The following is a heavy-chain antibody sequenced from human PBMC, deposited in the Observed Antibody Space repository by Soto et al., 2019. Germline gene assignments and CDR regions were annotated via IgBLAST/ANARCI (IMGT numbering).Heavy chain of an antibody. CDR3: ARIGTWALNFDY. CDR1: GFTFSNYH. D-gene: IGHD2-8*01. J-gene: IGHJ4*02. Sequence: PGGSLRLSCAASGFTFSNYHMHWVRQAPGKGLEWVALIWNDGTNKFYADSVKGRFTISRDNSRNTLYLQMNSLRAEDTSVYYCARIGTWALNFDYWGQGTLVTVYS. V-gene: IGHV3-33*01. CDR2: IWNDGTNK.